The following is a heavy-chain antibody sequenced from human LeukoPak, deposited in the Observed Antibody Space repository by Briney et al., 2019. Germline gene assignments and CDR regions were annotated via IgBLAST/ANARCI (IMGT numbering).Heavy chain of an antibody. Sequence: GRSLRLSCAASGFTFSSYGMHWVRQAPGKGLEYVSAISSNGGSTYYADSVKGRFTISRDNSKNTLYLQMSSLRAEDTAVYYCVKDVSRYSGYDSTFDYWGQGTLVTVSS. J-gene: IGHJ4*02. CDR1: GFTFSSYG. CDR2: ISSNGGST. CDR3: VKDVSRYSGYDSTFDY. V-gene: IGHV3-64D*06. D-gene: IGHD5-12*01.